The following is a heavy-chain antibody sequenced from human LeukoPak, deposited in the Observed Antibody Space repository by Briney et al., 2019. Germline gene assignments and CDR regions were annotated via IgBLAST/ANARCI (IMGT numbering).Heavy chain of an antibody. J-gene: IGHJ4*02. CDR2: IRSKAYGGTT. D-gene: IGHD3-22*01. V-gene: IGHV3-49*04. CDR3: TRFSGYYDSSGYYYDDTDY. CDR1: GFTFSNAW. Sequence: PGGSLRLSCAASGFTFSNAWMSWVRQAPGKGLEWVGFIRSKAYGGTTEYAASVKGRFTISRDDSKSIAYLQMNSLKTEDTAVYYCTRFSGYYDSSGYYYDDTDYWGQGTLVTVSS.